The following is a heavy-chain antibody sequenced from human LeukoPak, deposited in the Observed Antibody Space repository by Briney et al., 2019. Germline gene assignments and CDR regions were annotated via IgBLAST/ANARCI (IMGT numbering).Heavy chain of an antibody. J-gene: IGHJ4*02. Sequence: GASVKVSCKASGYPFSAHFLNWVRQAPGQGPEWMGNIDTTTGNPRYAQDFTGRFVFSLDTSVSTAYLQITSLKADDTAAYYYVRGTPTPGMDYWGQGTQVTVSS. V-gene: IGHV7-4-1*02. CDR3: VRGTPTPGMDY. D-gene: IGHD3-10*01. CDR1: GYPFSAHF. CDR2: IDTTTGNP.